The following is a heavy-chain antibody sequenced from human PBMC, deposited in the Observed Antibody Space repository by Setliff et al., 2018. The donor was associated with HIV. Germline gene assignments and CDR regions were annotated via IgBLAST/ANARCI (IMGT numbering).Heavy chain of an antibody. CDR1: GDSITSNSYY. D-gene: IGHD5-12*01. CDR2: MHHSGST. Sequence: SETLSLTCTVSGDSITSNSYYWGWIRQSPGKGLEWIGTMHHSGSTYYNPSLKSRVAIFIDTSKNRFSLKLKSVTAADTAVYYCAREPATYNGYNWDYYGTDLWGQGTTVTVSS. J-gene: IGHJ6*02. CDR3: AREPATYNGYNWDYYGTDL. V-gene: IGHV4-39*07.